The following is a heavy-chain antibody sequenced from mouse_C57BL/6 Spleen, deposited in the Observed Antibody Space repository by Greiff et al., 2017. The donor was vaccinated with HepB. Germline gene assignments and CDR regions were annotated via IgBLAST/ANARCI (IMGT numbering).Heavy chain of an antibody. J-gene: IGHJ2*01. V-gene: IGHV3-6*01. D-gene: IGHD1-1*01. CDR2: ISYDGSN. CDR3: ARDYYGSSYEYFDY. Sequence: DVQLQESGPGLVKPSQSLSLTCSVTGYSITSGYYWNWIRQFPGNQLEWMGYISYDGSNNYNPSLKNRISITRDTSKNQFFLKLNSVTTEDTATYYCARDYYGSSYEYFDYWGQGTTLTVSS. CDR1: GYSITSGYY.